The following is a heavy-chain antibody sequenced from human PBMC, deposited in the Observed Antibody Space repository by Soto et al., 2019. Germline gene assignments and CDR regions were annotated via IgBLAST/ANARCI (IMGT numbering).Heavy chain of an antibody. CDR1: GFTFSSYG. D-gene: IGHD3-10*01. V-gene: IGHV3-30*18. CDR3: AKDLSLGFGELINWFDP. CDR2: ISYDGSNK. J-gene: IGHJ5*02. Sequence: QVQLVESGGGMVQPGRSLRLSCAASGFTFSSYGMHWVRQAPGKGLEWVAVISYDGSNKYYADSVKGRFTISRDNSKNTLYLQMNSLRAEDTAVYYCAKDLSLGFGELINWFDPWGQGTLVTVSS.